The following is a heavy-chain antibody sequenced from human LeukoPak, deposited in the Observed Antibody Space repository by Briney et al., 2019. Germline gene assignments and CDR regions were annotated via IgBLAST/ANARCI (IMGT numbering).Heavy chain of an antibody. J-gene: IGHJ5*02. V-gene: IGHV3-23*01. CDR3: AKDRTGTTGRDWLDP. D-gene: IGHD1-1*01. Sequence: GGSLRLSCAASGFSFSTYGMGWVRQAPGEGPEWVSSISGSGDTTYYAESAKGRLTISRDNSKNTLYLQMNSLRADDTALYYCAKDRTGTTGRDWLDPWGQGTLVTVSS. CDR2: ISGSGDTT. CDR1: GFSFSTYG.